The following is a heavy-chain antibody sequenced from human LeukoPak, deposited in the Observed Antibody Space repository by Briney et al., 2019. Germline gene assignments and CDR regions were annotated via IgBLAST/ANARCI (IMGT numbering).Heavy chain of an antibody. CDR1: RFSFSSYF. D-gene: IGHD2-8*02. CDR2: ISYDESNK. J-gene: IGHJ6*03. V-gene: IGHV3-30*03. Sequence: PGGSLRLSCEASRFSFSSYFMHWVRQAPGKGLEWVANISYDESNKNYADSVKGQFTISRDNSKNTLYLQMDSLRVEDTAVYYCARGLTDGMGYYYMDVWGKGTTVTVSS. CDR3: ARGLTDGMGYYYMDV.